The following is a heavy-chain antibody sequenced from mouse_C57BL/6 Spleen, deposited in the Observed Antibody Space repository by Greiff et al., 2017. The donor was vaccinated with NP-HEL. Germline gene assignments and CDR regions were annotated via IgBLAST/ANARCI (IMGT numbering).Heavy chain of an antibody. V-gene: IGHV1-52*01. D-gene: IGHD3-2*02. CDR3: ARFSSSGCLMDY. Sequence: VQLQQPGAELVRPGSSVKLSCKASGYTFTSYWMHWVKQRPIQGLEWIGNIDPSDSEPHYNQQFKDKATLTVDKSSSTAYMQLSSLTSEDSAVYYCARFSSSGCLMDYWGQGTSVTVSS. J-gene: IGHJ4*01. CDR1: GYTFTSYW. CDR2: IDPSDSEP.